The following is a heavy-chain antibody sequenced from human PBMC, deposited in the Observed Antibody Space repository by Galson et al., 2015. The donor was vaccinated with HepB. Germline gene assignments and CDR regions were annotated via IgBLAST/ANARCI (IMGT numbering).Heavy chain of an antibody. CDR3: TTDPSPLYRGYRPKKYYYHHMDV. CDR2: IKGKTDGGTT. Sequence: SLRLSCAASGFTFSNAWMSWVRQAPGKGLEWVGRIKGKTDGGTTDYAAPVKGRFTISRDDSKNTLYLQMNSLKTEDTAVYYCTTDPSPLYRGYRPKKYYYHHMDVWGKGTTVTVSS. V-gene: IGHV3-15*01. D-gene: IGHD5-12*01. CDR1: GFTFSNAW. J-gene: IGHJ6*03.